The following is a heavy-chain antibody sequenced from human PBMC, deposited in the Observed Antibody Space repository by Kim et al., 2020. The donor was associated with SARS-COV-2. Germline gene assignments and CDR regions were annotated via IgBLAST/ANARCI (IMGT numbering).Heavy chain of an antibody. CDR2: ISSGSSYI. CDR1: GLTFSNYG. V-gene: IGHV3-21*06. J-gene: IGHJ3*02. D-gene: IGHD3-3*01. Sequence: GGSLRLSCVASGLTFSNYGMNWVRQAPGKGLEWVSYISSGSSYIHYADSMKGRFTISRDNAKSTVYLQMSSLRVEDTAVYYCASPGGRSGPSDEAFDIWGEGTSVTVSS. CDR3: ASPGGRSGPSDEAFDI.